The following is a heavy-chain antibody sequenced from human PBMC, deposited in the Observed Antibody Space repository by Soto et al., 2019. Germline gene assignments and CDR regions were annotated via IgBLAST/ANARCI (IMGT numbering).Heavy chain of an antibody. J-gene: IGHJ4*02. Sequence: EVRLLESGGGLVQPGGSLGLSCAASGFTFSSFALSWVRQAPGKGLEWVSAISGSGGGTDYADSVEGRFTVSRDNSKNTLYLQMNSLRAEDTGIYYCAGPGYSSQNYWGRGTLVTVSS. V-gene: IGHV3-23*01. CDR1: GFTFSSFA. CDR3: AGPGYSSQNY. CDR2: ISGSGGGT. D-gene: IGHD5-18*01.